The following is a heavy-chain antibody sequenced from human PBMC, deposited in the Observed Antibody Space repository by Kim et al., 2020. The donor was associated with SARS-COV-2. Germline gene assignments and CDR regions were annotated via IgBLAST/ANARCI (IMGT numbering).Heavy chain of an antibody. V-gene: IGHV2-5*01. CDR2: K. J-gene: IGHJ4*02. CDR3: ALWVRGASIDY. D-gene: IGHD3-10*01. Sequence: KRYSPSLKSRLTITKDTAKNQVVLTMTNMDPVDTATYYCALWVRGASIDYWGQGTLVTVSS.